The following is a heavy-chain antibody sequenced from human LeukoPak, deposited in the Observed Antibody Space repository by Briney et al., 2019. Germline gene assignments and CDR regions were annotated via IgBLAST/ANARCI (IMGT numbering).Heavy chain of an antibody. J-gene: IGHJ4*02. Sequence: PSETLSLTCAVYGESYNAYYWSWLRQPPGKGLEWIGDIDHRGTATHNPSLKSRLTISADASKNQFSLKLNSVTDPDTAVYYCAVGITILGVAASFDSWGQGNLVIVSS. CDR1: GESYNAYY. D-gene: IGHD3-3*01. CDR2: IDHRGTA. CDR3: AVGITILGVAASFDS. V-gene: IGHV4-34*01.